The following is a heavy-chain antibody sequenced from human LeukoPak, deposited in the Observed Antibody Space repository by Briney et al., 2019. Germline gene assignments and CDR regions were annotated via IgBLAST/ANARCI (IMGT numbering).Heavy chain of an antibody. D-gene: IGHD3-22*01. CDR3: AREVYDSSGYSSEFDY. CDR2: IYYSGST. CDR1: GGSISSYY. Sequence: PSETLSLTCTVSGGSISSYYWSWIRQPPGKGLEWIGYIYYSGSTNHNPSLKSRVTISVDTSKNQFSLKLSSVTAADTAVYYCAREVYDSSGYSSEFDYWGQGTLVTVSS. J-gene: IGHJ4*02. V-gene: IGHV4-59*01.